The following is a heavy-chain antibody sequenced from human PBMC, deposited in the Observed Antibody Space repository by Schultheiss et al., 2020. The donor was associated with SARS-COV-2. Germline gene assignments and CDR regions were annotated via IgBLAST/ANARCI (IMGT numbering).Heavy chain of an antibody. CDR3: ARGHRGFDP. J-gene: IGHJ5*02. CDR2: MNPNSGNT. V-gene: IGHV1-8*01. CDR1: GYTFTSYD. Sequence: ASVKVSCKASGYTFTSYDINWVRQATGQGLEWMGWMNPNSGNTGYAQKFQGRVTMTTDTSTSTAYMELRSLRSDDTAVYYCARGHRGFDPWGQGTLVTVSS.